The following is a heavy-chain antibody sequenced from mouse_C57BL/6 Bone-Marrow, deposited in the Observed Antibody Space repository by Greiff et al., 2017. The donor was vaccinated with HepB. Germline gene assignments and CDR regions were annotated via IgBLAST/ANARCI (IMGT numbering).Heavy chain of an antibody. V-gene: IGHV5-6*02. D-gene: IGHD1-1*01. CDR1: GFTFSSYG. J-gene: IGHJ3*01. CDR2: ISSGGSYT. CDR3: ARDYYGSPAWFAY. Sequence: DVMLVESGGDLVKPGGSLKLSCAASGFTFSSYGMSWVRQTPDKRLEWVATISSGGSYTYYPDSVKGRFTISRDNAKNTLYLQMSSLKSEDTAMYYCARDYYGSPAWFAYWGQGTLVTVSA.